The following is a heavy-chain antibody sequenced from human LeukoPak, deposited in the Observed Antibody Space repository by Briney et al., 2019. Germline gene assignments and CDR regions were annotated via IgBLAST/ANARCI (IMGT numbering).Heavy chain of an antibody. CDR1: GYTFNSYG. CDR2: ISAYNGNT. CDR3: ARMERYYDILTGAMDV. J-gene: IGHJ6*04. V-gene: IGHV1-18*04. D-gene: IGHD3-9*01. Sequence: VSVKVSCKVFGYTFNSYGISWVRQAPGQGLEWMGWISAYNGNTNYAQKLQGRVTVTTDTSTSTAYMELRSLRSDDTAVYYCARMERYYDILTGAMDVWGKGTTVTVSS.